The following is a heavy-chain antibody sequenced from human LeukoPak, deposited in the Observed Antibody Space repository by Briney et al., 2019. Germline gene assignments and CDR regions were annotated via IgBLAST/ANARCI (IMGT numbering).Heavy chain of an antibody. J-gene: IGHJ5*02. Sequence: IPSETLSLTCTVSGGSISSYYWSWIRKPPGKGLEWIGYIYYSGSTNYKPSLKSRVTISVDTSKNQFSLKLNSVTAADTAVYYCARGGYYGSGNDFRFDPWGQGTLVTVSS. CDR2: IYYSGST. D-gene: IGHD3-10*01. CDR3: ARGGYYGSGNDFRFDP. CDR1: GGSISSYY. V-gene: IGHV4-59*01.